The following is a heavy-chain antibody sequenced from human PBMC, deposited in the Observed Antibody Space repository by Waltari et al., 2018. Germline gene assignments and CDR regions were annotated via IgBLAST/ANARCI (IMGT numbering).Heavy chain of an antibody. CDR3: ARDSDRGLDY. CDR2: LFYSVNT. V-gene: IGHV4-59*01. Sequence: QVQLQESGPELVKPSETLSLTCTVSGSSTSAYYWSWIRQPPGKGLEGIGYLFYSVNTKYSPSLRSRATISLDTSKRQLSLKLSSVTAADTAVYYCARDSDRGLDYWGQGIPVTVSS. CDR1: GSSTSAYY. D-gene: IGHD2-15*01. J-gene: IGHJ4*02.